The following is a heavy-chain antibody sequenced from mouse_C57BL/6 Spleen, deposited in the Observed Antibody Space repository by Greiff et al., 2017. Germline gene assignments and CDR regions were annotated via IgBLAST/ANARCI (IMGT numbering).Heavy chain of an antibody. Sequence: VQLVESGPELVKPGASVKISCKASGYAFSSSWMNWVKQRPGKGLEWIGRIYPGDGDTNYNGKFKGKATLTADKSSSTAYMQLSSLTSEDSAVYFCARDYDVFAYWGQGTLVTVSA. D-gene: IGHD2-4*01. CDR3: ARDYDVFAY. CDR2: IYPGDGDT. J-gene: IGHJ3*01. CDR1: GYAFSSSW. V-gene: IGHV1-82*01.